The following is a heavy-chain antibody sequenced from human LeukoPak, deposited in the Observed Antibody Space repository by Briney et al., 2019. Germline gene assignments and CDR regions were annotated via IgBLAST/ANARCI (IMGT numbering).Heavy chain of an antibody. CDR2: ISYDGSNK. D-gene: IGHD3-9*01. Sequence: PGGSLRLSCAASGFTFSSYGMHWVRQAPGKGLEWVAVISYDGSNKYYADSVKGRFTISRDNSKNTLYLQMNSLRAEDTAVYYCARGLKFDWSSYRVGGYEFDFWGQGTLVTVSS. CDR3: ARGLKFDWSSYRVGGYEFDF. CDR1: GFTFSSYG. J-gene: IGHJ4*02. V-gene: IGHV3-30*03.